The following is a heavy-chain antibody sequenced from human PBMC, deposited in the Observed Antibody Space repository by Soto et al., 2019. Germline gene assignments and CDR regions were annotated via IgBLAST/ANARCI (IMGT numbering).Heavy chain of an antibody. CDR3: VGDRDTEALMVHGNY. V-gene: IGHV3-48*02. J-gene: IGHJ4*02. Sequence: GGSLRLSCTASGLTFSSYSMNWVRQAPGKGLEWLSYISSSGSHIDYADSVKGRFTISRDNAKNSLYLQMNSLRDEDTAVYYCVGDRDTEALMVHGNYWGQGTLVTVSS. D-gene: IGHD2-8*01. CDR2: ISSSGSHI. CDR1: GLTFSSYS.